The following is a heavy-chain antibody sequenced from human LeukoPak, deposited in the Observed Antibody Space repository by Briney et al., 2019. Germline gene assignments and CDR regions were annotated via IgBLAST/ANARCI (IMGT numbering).Heavy chain of an antibody. Sequence: GGSLRLSCAASGFTFSDYYMRWIRPAPGKGLEGVSYISSSGSTIYYADSVKDRFTISRDNAKNPLYLQMNSLRAEDTAVYYCARGVGRSDAFDIWGQGTMVTVSS. CDR3: ARGVGRSDAFDI. CDR2: ISSSGSTI. J-gene: IGHJ3*02. CDR1: GFTFSDYY. V-gene: IGHV3-11*01.